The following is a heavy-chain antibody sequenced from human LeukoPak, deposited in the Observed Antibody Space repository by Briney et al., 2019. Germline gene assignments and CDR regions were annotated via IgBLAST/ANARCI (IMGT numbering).Heavy chain of an antibody. Sequence: SETLSLTCTVSGGSISSYYWSWIRQPAEKGLEWLGRINTSGSTNYIPSLKSRITMSVDTSKNQFSLKLTSVTAADTAVYYCARGPSFSGYDSPGDYWGQGTLVTVSS. V-gene: IGHV4-4*07. D-gene: IGHD5-12*01. CDR3: ARGPSFSGYDSPGDY. CDR1: GGSISSYY. J-gene: IGHJ4*02. CDR2: INTSGST.